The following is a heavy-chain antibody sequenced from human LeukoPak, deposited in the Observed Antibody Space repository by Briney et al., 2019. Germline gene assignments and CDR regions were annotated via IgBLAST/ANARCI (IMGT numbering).Heavy chain of an antibody. CDR1: GGSINNYY. J-gene: IGHJ4*02. Sequence: PSETLSLTCTVSGGSINNYYWSWIRQPPGKGLEWIGFIYYTGSTNYNPSLKSRITISVDTSKTQFSLRLSSVTAADTAVYYCARAGYSHGTGYYFDYWGQGTLVTVSS. V-gene: IGHV4-59*01. D-gene: IGHD3-9*01. CDR2: IYYTGST. CDR3: ARAGYSHGTGYYFDY.